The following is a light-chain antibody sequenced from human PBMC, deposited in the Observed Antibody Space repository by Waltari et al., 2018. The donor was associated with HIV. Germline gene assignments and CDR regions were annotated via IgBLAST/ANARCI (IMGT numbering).Light chain of an antibody. CDR3: ATWDSSLSVVL. Sequence: QSVLTQPPAVSAPPGQKVTTSCSGNTSNIGNNPVSWYHHVQALAPKLLFFVIIKRPSGIPARCSGSKSDTSATLGITGLQTGDEADYYCATWDSSLSVVLFGGGTKLTVL. CDR2: VII. V-gene: IGLV1-51*01. J-gene: IGLJ2*01. CDR1: TSNIGNNP.